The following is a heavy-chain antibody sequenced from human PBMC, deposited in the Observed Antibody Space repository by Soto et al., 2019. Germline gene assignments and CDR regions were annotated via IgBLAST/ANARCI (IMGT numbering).Heavy chain of an antibody. Sequence: EEQLVESGGGLVQPGRSLRLSCAASGFTFDEYGMHWVRQGPGKGLEWVSGMNWNGGEIGYADSVKGRVPISRDNAKNSLYLPMNRLRAQDRALYSCAKDIGLGFEYSYGMDVWGQGTTVTVSS. D-gene: IGHD2-15*01. CDR1: GFTFDEYG. J-gene: IGHJ6*02. V-gene: IGHV3-9*01. CDR3: AKDIGLGFEYSYGMDV. CDR2: MNWNGGEI.